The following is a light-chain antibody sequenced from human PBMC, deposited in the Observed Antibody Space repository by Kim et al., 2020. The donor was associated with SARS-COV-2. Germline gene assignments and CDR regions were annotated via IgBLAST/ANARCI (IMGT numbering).Light chain of an antibody. J-gene: IGLJ3*02. CDR2: YDS. Sequence: PGKTARITCGGNNIGSKSVHWYQQKPGQAPVLFIYYDSDRPSGIPERFSGSNSGNTATLTISRVEAGDEADYYCQVWDSSSDHRVFGGGTQLTVL. V-gene: IGLV3-21*04. CDR3: QVWDSSSDHRV. CDR1: NIGSKS.